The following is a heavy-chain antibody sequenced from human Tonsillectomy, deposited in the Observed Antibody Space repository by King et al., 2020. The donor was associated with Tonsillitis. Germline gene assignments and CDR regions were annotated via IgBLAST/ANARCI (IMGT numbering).Heavy chain of an antibody. V-gene: IGHV5-51*01. Sequence: QLVQSGAGVKKPGESLKISCKGSGDSFTTYWVGWVRQMPGKGLEWMGMIYPGDSDTRYSQSFQGQVTISADKSISTAYLQWSSLKATDTAMYYCARDSGFKGAGAFDVWGQGTRVPFS. CDR3: ARDSGFKGAGAFDV. CDR1: GDSFTTYW. J-gene: IGHJ3*01. CDR2: IYPGDSDT. D-gene: IGHD3-22*01.